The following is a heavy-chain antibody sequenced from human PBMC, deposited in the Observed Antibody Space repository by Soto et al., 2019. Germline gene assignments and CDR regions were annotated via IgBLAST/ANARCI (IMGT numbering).Heavy chain of an antibody. CDR2: IWYDGSNK. Sequence: QVQLVESGGGVVQPGRSLRLSCAASGFTFSSYGMHWVRQAPGKGLEWVAVIWYDGSNKYYADSVKGRFTISRDNSKNTLYLQMNSLRAEDTAGYYCARDDSVLDYWGQGTLVTVSS. J-gene: IGHJ4*02. D-gene: IGHD3-22*01. CDR3: ARDDSVLDY. V-gene: IGHV3-33*01. CDR1: GFTFSSYG.